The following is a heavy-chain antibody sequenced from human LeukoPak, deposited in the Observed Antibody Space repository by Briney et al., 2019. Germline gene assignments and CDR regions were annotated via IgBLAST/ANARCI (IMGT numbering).Heavy chain of an antibody. CDR2: ISRSGSGI. CDR3: VRGRRYSASESFDC. V-gene: IGHV3-48*03. D-gene: IGHD5-12*01. CDR1: GFTLSSYR. J-gene: IGHJ4*02. Sequence: GGSLGLSCAASGFTLSSYRMNWVRQAPGKGLEWVSYISRSGSGIYYADAVKGRFTISRDKDKNSLYLQMNSLRAEDTAVYYCVRGRRYSASESFDCWGQGNLGTVSS.